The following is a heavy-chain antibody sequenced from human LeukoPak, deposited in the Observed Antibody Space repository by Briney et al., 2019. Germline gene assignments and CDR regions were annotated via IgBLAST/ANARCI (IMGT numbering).Heavy chain of an antibody. CDR1: GFTFSSYA. J-gene: IGHJ4*02. Sequence: PGGSLRLSCAASGFTFSSYAMHWVRQAPGKGLEWVAVISYGGDDGSNIYYADSVKGRFTISRDNSKNTLYLQMNSLRAEDTAVYYCARDYSVVTSAEYYFDYWGQETLVTVSS. V-gene: IGHV3-30-3*01. D-gene: IGHD4-23*01. CDR2: ISYGGDDGSNI. CDR3: ARDYSVVTSAEYYFDY.